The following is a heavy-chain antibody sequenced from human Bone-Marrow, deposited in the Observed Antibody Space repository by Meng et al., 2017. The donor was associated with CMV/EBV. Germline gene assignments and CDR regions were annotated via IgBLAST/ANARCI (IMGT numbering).Heavy chain of an antibody. CDR2: ISSSSSYI. CDR1: GFTFSSYS. V-gene: IGHV3-21*01. CDR3: ARVVGGSGSLDY. D-gene: IGHD3-10*01. Sequence: GGSLRLSCAASGFTFSSYSMNWVRQAPGKGLEWVSSISSSSSYIYYAASVKGRFTISRDNAKNSLYLQMNSLRAEDTAVYYCARVVGGSGSLDYWAHGTLVTVSS. J-gene: IGHJ4*01.